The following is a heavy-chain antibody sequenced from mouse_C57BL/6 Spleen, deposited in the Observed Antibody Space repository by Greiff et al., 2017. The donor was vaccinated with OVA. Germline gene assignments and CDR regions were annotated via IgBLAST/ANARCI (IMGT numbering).Heavy chain of an antibody. V-gene: IGHV7-3*01. D-gene: IGHD2-4*01. J-gene: IGHJ4*01. Sequence: EVMLVESGGGLVQPGGSLSLSCAASGFTFTDYYMSWVRQPPGKALEWLGFIRNKANGYTTEYSASVKGRFSISRDNSQIILYLQLNALGAEDSSTYYCARYCGDYDNYAMDYWGQGTSVTVSS. CDR2: IRNKANGYTT. CDR3: ARYCGDYDNYAMDY. CDR1: GFTFTDYY.